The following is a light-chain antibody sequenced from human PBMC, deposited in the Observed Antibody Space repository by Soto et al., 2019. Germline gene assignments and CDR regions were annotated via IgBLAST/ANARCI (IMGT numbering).Light chain of an antibody. Sequence: DIQMTQSPSTLSASVGDRVTITCRASQSIAGWLAWYQQTPGKAPKLLIHKASSLESGVPSRFSGGGSGTEFTLTINSLQPDDFATYHCQQYFSYPYTFGQGSKLE. CDR3: QQYFSYPYT. CDR2: KAS. CDR1: QSIAGW. V-gene: IGKV1-5*03. J-gene: IGKJ2*01.